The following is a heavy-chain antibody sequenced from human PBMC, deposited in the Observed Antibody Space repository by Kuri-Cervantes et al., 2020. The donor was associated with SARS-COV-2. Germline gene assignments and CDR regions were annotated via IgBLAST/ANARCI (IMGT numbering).Heavy chain of an antibody. J-gene: IGHJ3*02. CDR2: MNPNSGNT. CDR1: GYTFTSYD. CDR3: ARDFSGIVGATSAFDI. Sequence: ASVKVSCKASGYTFTSYDINWVRQATGQGLEWMGWMNPNSGNTGYAQKFQGRVTMTRNTSISTAYMELSSLRAEDTAVYYCARDFSGIVGATSAFDIWGQGTMVTVSS. V-gene: IGHV1-8*01. D-gene: IGHD1-26*01.